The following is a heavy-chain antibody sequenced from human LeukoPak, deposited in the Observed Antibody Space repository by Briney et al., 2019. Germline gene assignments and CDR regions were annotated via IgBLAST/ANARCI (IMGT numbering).Heavy chain of an antibody. J-gene: IGHJ6*03. CDR2: IYYSGST. CDR1: GGSVNSGTYY. CDR3: ARVSNVDTAMVPYGYYYYMDV. D-gene: IGHD5-18*01. Sequence: SETLSLTCTVSGGSVNSGTYYWSWIRQPPGKGLEWIGYIYYSGSTNYNPSLKSRVTISVDTSKNQFSLKLSSVTAADTAVYYCARVSNVDTAMVPYGYYYYMDVWGKGTTVTVSS. V-gene: IGHV4-61*01.